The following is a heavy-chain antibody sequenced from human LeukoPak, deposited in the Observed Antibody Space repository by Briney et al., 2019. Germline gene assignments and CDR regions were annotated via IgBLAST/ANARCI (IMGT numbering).Heavy chain of an antibody. V-gene: IGHV4-59*12. CDR1: GGSISSYY. Sequence: PSETLSLTCTVSGGSISSYYWSWIRQPPGKGLEWIGYIYYSGSTNYNPSLKSRVTISVDTSKNQFSLKLSSVTAADTAVYYCGGNYYDSSGHRGVFDYWGQGTLVTVSS. CDR3: GGNYYDSSGHRGVFDY. D-gene: IGHD3-22*01. J-gene: IGHJ4*02. CDR2: IYYSGST.